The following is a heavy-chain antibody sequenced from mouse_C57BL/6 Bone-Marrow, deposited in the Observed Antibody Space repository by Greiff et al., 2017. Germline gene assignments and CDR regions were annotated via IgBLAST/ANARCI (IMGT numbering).Heavy chain of an antibody. CDR1: GFTFSSYA. CDR3: ARGSLTGRYFDY. J-gene: IGHJ2*01. Sequence: EVKVVESGGGLVKPGGSLKLSCAASGFTFSSYAMSWVRQTPEKRLEWVATISDGGSYTYYPDNVKGRFTISRDNAKNNLYLQMSHLKSEDTAMYYCARGSLTGRYFDYWGQGTTLTVSS. V-gene: IGHV5-4*03. CDR2: ISDGGSYT. D-gene: IGHD4-1*01.